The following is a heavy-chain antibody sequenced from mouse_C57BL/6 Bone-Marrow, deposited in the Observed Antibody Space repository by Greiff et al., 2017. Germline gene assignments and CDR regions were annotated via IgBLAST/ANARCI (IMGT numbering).Heavy chain of an antibody. D-gene: IGHD1-1*01. CDR1: GYTFTSYW. J-gene: IGHJ2*01. Sequence: QVRLQQPGAELVKPGASVKLSCKASGYTFTSYWMHWVKQRPGQGLEWIGMIHPNSGSTNYNEKFKSKATLTVDKSSSTAYMQLSSLTSEDSAVYYCARCRAYYYGLDYWGQGTTLTVSS. CDR2: IHPNSGST. V-gene: IGHV1-64*01. CDR3: ARCRAYYYGLDY.